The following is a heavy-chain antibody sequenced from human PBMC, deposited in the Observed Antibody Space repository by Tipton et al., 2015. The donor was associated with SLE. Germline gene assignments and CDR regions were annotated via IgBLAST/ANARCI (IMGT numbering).Heavy chain of an antibody. J-gene: IGHJ6*02. CDR3: ARDSLAGLEGVDV. CDR1: GDSISSYY. Sequence: TLSLTRTVSGDSISSYYWSWIRQPPGKGLEWIGDIYYSGNTNYNPSLKSQVTISVDSSKTQFSLKLTSVTAADAAVYYCARDSLAGLEGVDVWGQGTTVTVSS. V-gene: IGHV4-59*01. CDR2: IYYSGNT. D-gene: IGHD6-19*01.